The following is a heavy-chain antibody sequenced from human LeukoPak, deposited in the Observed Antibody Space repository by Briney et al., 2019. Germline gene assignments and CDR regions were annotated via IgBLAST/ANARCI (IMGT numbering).Heavy chain of an antibody. J-gene: IGHJ4*02. Sequence: GGSLRLSCAASGFTFSSYAMSWVRQAPGKGLEWVSTISGSASSTYNAESVRSRFTVSRDNSKNTLSLQMNSLTAEDTAVYFCAKGVTATRPDYFDNWGQGTLVSVSS. CDR2: ISGSASST. CDR1: GFTFSSYA. D-gene: IGHD1-20*01. CDR3: AKGVTATRPDYFDN. V-gene: IGHV3-23*01.